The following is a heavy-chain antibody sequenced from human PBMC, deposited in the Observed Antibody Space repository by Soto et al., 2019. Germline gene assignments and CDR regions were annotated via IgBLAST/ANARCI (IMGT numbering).Heavy chain of an antibody. CDR3: ARVLGSMTTRGMDV. J-gene: IGHJ6*02. Sequence: ASVKVSFKASGGTFSSYAISWVRQAPGQGLEWMGGIIPIFGTANYAQKFQGRVTITADESTSTAYMELSSLRSEDTAVYYCARVLGSMTTRGMDVWGQGTTVTVS. D-gene: IGHD4-17*01. CDR2: IIPIFGTA. CDR1: GGTFSSYA. V-gene: IGHV1-69*13.